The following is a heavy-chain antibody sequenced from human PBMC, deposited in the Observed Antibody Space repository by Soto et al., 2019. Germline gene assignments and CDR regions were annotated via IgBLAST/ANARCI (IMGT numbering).Heavy chain of an antibody. CDR3: ARVERRGKTVAEAEPFDY. J-gene: IGHJ4*02. CDR1: GFTFSSYG. V-gene: IGHV3-33*01. Sequence: QVQLVESGGGVVQPGRSLRLSCAASGFTFSSYGMHWVRQAPGKGLEWVAVIWYDGSNKYYADSVKGRFTISRDNSKNTMYLQMNSLRAEDTAVYYCARVERRGKTVAEAEPFDYWGQGTLVTVSS. CDR2: IWYDGSNK. D-gene: IGHD6-19*01.